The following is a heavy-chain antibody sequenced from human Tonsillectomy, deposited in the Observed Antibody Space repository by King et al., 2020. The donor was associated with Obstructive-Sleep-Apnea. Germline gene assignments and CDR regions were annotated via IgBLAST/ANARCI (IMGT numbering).Heavy chain of an antibody. CDR3: ARLGGSGYNDWIDP. CDR2: IYYTGSA. CDR1: GVSVSSGSYY. J-gene: IGHJ5*02. Sequence: QLQESGPGLVKPSETLSLTCSVSGVSVSSGSYYWTWVRQPPGKGLEWIGYIYYTGSANYNPSLRSRVTMSVDRSKNQFSLSLTSVIAADTAVYYCARLGGSGYNDWIDPWGQGTLVTVPS. D-gene: IGHD5-12*01. V-gene: IGHV4-61*01.